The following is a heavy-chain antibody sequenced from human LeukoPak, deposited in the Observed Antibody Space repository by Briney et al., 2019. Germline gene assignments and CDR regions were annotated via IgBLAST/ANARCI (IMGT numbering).Heavy chain of an antibody. Sequence: ASVKVSCKASGYTFTHHGISWVRQAPGQGLEWMGWISCYNGDTIYAQSVQGRVTMTTDASTRTAYIELRNLGSDDTAIYYCARDPSNSSGYHAHFDSWGQGTLVTVSS. J-gene: IGHJ4*02. CDR3: ARDPSNSSGYHAHFDS. V-gene: IGHV1-18*01. CDR1: GYTFTHHG. CDR2: ISCYNGDT. D-gene: IGHD3-22*01.